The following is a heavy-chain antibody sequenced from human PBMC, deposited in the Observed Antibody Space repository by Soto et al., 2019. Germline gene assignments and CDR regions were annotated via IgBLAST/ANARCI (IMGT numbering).Heavy chain of an antibody. V-gene: IGHV4-39*01. CDR2: IYYSGST. CDR1: GGSISSSDYY. J-gene: IGHJ5*02. CDR3: ARLLDYYGSGNWFDP. D-gene: IGHD3-10*01. Sequence: SETLSLTCTASGGSISSSDYYWGWIRQPPGKGLEWIGSIYYSGSTYYNPSLKSRVTISVDTSKNQFSLKLSSVSAADTAVYYCARLLDYYGSGNWFDPWGQGTLVTVSS.